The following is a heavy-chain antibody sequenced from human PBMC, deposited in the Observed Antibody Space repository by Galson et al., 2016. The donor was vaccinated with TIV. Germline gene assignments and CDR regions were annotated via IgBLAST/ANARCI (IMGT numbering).Heavy chain of an antibody. D-gene: IGHD6-13*01. Sequence: QSGAEVKKPGESLKISCQGSGYSFNNYWIGWARQMPGKGLEWMGIIYPRDSDTRYSPSFQGQVPISVDKSISTAYLQWSGLKASDTAIYYCTKCPDAAGIHDAFDMERQGTMVTVSS. CDR1: GYSFNNYW. V-gene: IGHV5-51*01. J-gene: IGHJ3*02. CDR3: TKCPDAAGIHDAFDM. CDR2: IYPRDSDT.